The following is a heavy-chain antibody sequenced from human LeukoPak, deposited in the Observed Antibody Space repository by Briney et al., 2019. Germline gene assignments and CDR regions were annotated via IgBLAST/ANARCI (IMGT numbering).Heavy chain of an antibody. V-gene: IGHV4-34*01. CDR2: INHSGSN. Sequence: SETLSLTCAVYGESFSGYYWSWIRQPPGKGLEWIGEINHSGSNKYYPYLKSRGNISVEKPNNHSSHKVMSVTTADTAVYYCARDTGIVGATTEPFDIWGQGTMVTVSS. CDR3: ARDTGIVGATTEPFDI. CDR1: GESFSGYY. D-gene: IGHD1-26*01. J-gene: IGHJ3*02.